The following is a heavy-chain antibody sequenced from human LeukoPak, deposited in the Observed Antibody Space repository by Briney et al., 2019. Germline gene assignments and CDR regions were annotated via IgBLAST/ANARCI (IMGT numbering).Heavy chain of an antibody. D-gene: IGHD3-22*01. CDR3: ARDLNYYDSRPLDY. V-gene: IGHV3-66*01. CDR2: IYSDATT. J-gene: IGHJ4*02. CDR1: GFTVSSNY. Sequence: GGSLRLSCAASGFTVSSNYMSWVRQAPGRGLEWVSIIYSDATTYYADSVRGRFTISRDNAKNSLHLQMNRLRAEDTAVYYCARDLNYYDSRPLDYWGQGTLVTVSS.